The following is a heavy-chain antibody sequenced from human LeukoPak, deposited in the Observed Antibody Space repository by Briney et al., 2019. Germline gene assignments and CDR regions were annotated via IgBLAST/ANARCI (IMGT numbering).Heavy chain of an antibody. J-gene: IGHJ6*02. CDR2: ISSSSSTI. CDR3: ARDRTGTPPYYYYDMDV. CDR1: GFTFSSYS. D-gene: IGHD2-8*02. Sequence: GGSLRLSCAASGFTFSSYSMNWVRQAPGKGLEWVSYISSSSSTIYYADSVKGRFTISRDNSKNTLYLQMNSLRAEDTAVYYCARDRTGTPPYYYYDMDVWGQGTTVTVSS. V-gene: IGHV3-48*01.